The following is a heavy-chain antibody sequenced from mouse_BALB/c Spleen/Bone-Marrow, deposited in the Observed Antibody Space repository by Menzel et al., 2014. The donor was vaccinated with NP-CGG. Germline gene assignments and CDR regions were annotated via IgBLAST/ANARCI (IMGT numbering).Heavy chain of an antibody. CDR3: ARQITTVDYAMDY. J-gene: IGHJ4*01. V-gene: IGHV1-7*01. D-gene: IGHD1-1*01. CDR1: GYTFTSYW. CDR2: ISPSTGYT. Sequence: QVQLQQSGAELAKPGASVKMSCKASGYTFTSYWMHWVKQGPGQGLEWIGYISPSTGYTEYNQKFKDKATLTADKSSSTAYMQLSSLTSEDSAVYYCARQITTVDYAMDYWGQGTSVTVSS.